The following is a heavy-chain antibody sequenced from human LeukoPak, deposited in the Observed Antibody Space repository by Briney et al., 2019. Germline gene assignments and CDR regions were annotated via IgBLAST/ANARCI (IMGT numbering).Heavy chain of an antibody. V-gene: IGHV3-20*04. J-gene: IGHJ4*02. CDR3: ARDKAAAGTLFDY. CDR2: INWNGGST. D-gene: IGHD6-13*01. Sequence: SGGSLRLSCAASGFTFSSYGMSWVRQAPGKGLEWVSGINWNGGSTSYADSVKGRFTISRDNAKNSLYLQMNSLRAEDTAFYYCARDKAAAGTLFDYWGQGALVTVSS. CDR1: GFTFSSYG.